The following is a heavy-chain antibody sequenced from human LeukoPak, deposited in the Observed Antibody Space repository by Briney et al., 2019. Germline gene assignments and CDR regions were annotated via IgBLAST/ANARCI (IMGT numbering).Heavy chain of an antibody. CDR2: IYSGGST. CDR1: GFTVSSNY. CDR3: ARDPSYYYDSSGYYYYYYGMDV. D-gene: IGHD3-22*01. V-gene: IGHV3-53*01. Sequence: GGSLRLSCAASGFTVSSNYMSWVRQAPGKGLEWVSVIYSGGSTYYADSVKGRFTISRDNSKNTLYLQMNSLRAEDTAVYYCARDPSYYYDSSGYYYYYYGMDVWGQGTTVTVSS. J-gene: IGHJ6*02.